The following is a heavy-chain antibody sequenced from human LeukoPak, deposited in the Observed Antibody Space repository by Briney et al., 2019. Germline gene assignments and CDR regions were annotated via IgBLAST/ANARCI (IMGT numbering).Heavy chain of an antibody. Sequence: PGGSLRLSCAASGFSFSSYAMSWVRQAPGKGLEWVSAISGSGDSTYYADSVKGRFTISRDSSKNTLYLQVSSLRTEDTAVYYSSREVIRGVHFDFWGQGALVTVSS. D-gene: IGHD3-10*01. J-gene: IGHJ4*02. CDR1: GFSFSSYA. V-gene: IGHV3-23*01. CDR3: SREVIRGVHFDF. CDR2: ISGSGDST.